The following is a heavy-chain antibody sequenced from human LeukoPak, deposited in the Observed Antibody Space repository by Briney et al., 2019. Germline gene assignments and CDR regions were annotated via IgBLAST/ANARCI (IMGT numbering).Heavy chain of an antibody. J-gene: IGHJ5*02. CDR3: ARSPQGTATTANWLDP. Sequence: SETLSLTCTVSGGSISSYYWSWIRQPAGKGLEWIGRIYTSGSTNYNPSLKSRVTMSVDTSKNQFSLKLSSVTAADTAVYYCARSPQGTATTANWLDPWGQGTLVTVSS. CDR2: IYTSGST. CDR1: GGSISSYY. D-gene: IGHD4-17*01. V-gene: IGHV4-4*07.